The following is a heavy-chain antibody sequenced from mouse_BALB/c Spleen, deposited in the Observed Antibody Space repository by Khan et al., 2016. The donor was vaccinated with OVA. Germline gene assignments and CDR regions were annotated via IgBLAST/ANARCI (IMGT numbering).Heavy chain of an antibody. CDR2: IYPFNDAT. J-gene: IGHJ2*01. CDR1: GYTFTSYV. V-gene: IGHV1S136*01. CDR3: VHTYIPDVFCDS. Sequence: VQLQQSGPELVKPGASVKMSCKASGYTFTSYVIHWVRQKPGQGLEWIGSIYPFNDATKFNENFKGQAILTSDKSSSTAYMALTTLTSEDSAVYSSVHTYIPDVFCDSGCQVAPLTVSS.